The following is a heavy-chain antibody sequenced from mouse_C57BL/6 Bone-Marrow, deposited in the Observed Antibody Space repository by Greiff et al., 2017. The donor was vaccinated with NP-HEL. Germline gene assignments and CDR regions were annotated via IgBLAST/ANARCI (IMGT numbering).Heavy chain of an antibody. J-gene: IGHJ2*01. CDR3: ARFGPYDYDEGY. CDR1: GYTFTSYG. CDR2: IYPRSGNT. D-gene: IGHD2-4*01. V-gene: IGHV1-81*01. Sequence: VKLMESGAELARPGASVKLSCKASGYTFTSYGISWVKQRTGQGLEWIGEIYPRSGNTYYNEKFKGKATLTADKSSSTAYMELRSLTSEDSAVYFCARFGPYDYDEGYGGQGTTLTVSS.